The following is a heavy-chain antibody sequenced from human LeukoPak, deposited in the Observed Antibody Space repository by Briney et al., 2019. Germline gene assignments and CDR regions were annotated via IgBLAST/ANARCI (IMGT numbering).Heavy chain of an antibody. V-gene: IGHV4-31*03. Sequence: SETLPLTCTVSGDSISRGYYWVWIRPPPGKGLEWIGYIHSSGNTYYNPSLQNRLIISRDTTEDPLSLTLTSVTAADTAVYFCASGYGSGWLDSWGQGTQVTVSS. CDR2: IHSSGNT. J-gene: IGHJ5*01. D-gene: IGHD3-22*01. CDR3: ASGYGSGWLDS. CDR1: GDSISRGYY.